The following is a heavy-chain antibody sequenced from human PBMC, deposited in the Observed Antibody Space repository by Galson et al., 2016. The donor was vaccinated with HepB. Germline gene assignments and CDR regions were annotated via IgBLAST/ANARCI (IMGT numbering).Heavy chain of an antibody. CDR1: GITFNTYN. Sequence: SLRLSCAASGITFNTYNMVWVRQAPGKGLEWVSYISTSSSPISYRDSVKGRFTTSRDNTKNSLYLQLNSLRAEDTAVYYCARIIKTGTTSHFDYWGQGTLVTVSS. CDR2: ISTSSSPI. J-gene: IGHJ4*02. D-gene: IGHD1-7*01. CDR3: ARIIKTGTTSHFDY. V-gene: IGHV3-21*01.